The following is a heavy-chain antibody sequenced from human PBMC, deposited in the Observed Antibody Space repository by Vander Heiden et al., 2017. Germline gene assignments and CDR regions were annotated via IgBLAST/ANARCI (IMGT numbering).Heavy chain of an antibody. J-gene: IGHJ4*02. CDR1: GFTFRDYA. D-gene: IGHD5-12*01. CDR2: INGPGGST. V-gene: IGHV3-20*03. CDR3: ARRSTMATLEGFDF. Sequence: EVQLAESGGGVARPGESLKLSSAASGFTFRDYAMTWIRQVPGRGREWVSNINGPGGSTDYAASVRGRFTISRDNARNSLYLQMNSLSAEDTAFYYCARRSTMATLEGFDFWGQGTLVTVSS.